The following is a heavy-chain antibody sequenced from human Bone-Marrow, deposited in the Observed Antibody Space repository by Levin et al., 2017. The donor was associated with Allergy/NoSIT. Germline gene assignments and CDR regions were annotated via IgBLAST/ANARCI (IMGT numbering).Heavy chain of an antibody. CDR3: ASSKGPLDY. V-gene: IGHV3-48*02. CDR2: IISSSGSI. D-gene: IGHD4-11*01. J-gene: IGHJ4*02. Sequence: GESLKISCAASGFTFSIYSLNWVRQAPGKGLEWISYIISSSGSIYYADSVKGRFTISRDNAKNSLYLQMNSLRDEDTAVYYCASSKGPLDYWGQGTLVTVSS. CDR1: GFTFSIYS.